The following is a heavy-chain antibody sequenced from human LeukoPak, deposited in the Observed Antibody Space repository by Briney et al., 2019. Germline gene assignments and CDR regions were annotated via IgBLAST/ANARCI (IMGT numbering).Heavy chain of an antibody. D-gene: IGHD1/OR15-1a*01. CDR2: MNPNSGNT. J-gene: IGHJ5*02. Sequence: ASVKVSCKASGYTLTSYDINWVRQATGQGLEWMGWMNPNSGNTGYAQKFQGRVTMTRNTSISTAYMELSSLRSEDTAVYYCARGGLPLQEHNWFDPWGQGTLVTVSS. V-gene: IGHV1-8*01. CDR3: ARGGLPLQEHNWFDP. CDR1: GYTLTSYD.